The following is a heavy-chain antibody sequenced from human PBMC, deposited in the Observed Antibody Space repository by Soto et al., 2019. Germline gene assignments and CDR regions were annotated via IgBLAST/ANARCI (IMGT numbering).Heavy chain of an antibody. J-gene: IGHJ4*02. CDR1: GGSISSSNW. CDR3: ASAYSYGNRAFDY. D-gene: IGHD5-18*01. Sequence: QVQLLESGPGLVKPSGTLSLTCAVSGGSISSSNWWSWVRQPPGKGLEWIGEIYHSGSTNYNPSLKSRVTISVAQSKTQFSLKLSSVTAADTAVYYCASAYSYGNRAFDYWGQGTLVTVSS. V-gene: IGHV4-4*02. CDR2: IYHSGST.